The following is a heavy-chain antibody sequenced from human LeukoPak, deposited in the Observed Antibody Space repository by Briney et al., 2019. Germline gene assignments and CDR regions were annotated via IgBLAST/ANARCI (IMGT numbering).Heavy chain of an antibody. V-gene: IGHV3-48*01. Sequence: GGSLRLSCTASGFTFSSYSMNWVRQAPGKGLEWISYIRSSSETVFYADSVKGRFTISSDNAENSLYLQMNSLRVEDTAVYYCARDKGYAFDFWGQGTMVTVSS. CDR3: ARDKGYAFDF. J-gene: IGHJ3*01. CDR2: IRSSSETV. CDR1: GFTFSSYS.